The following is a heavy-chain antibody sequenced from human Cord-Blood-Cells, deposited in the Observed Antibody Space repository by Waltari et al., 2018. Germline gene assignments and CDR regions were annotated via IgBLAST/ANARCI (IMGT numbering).Heavy chain of an antibody. J-gene: IGHJ3*02. CDR2: IWYDGSNK. CDR1: GFTFSSYG. Sequence: QVQLVESGGGVVQPGRSLRLSCAASGFTFSSYGMHWVRQAPGKGLGWVAVIWYDGSNKYYADSVKGRFTISRDNSKNTLYLQMNSLRAEDTAVYYCASPVTDAFDIWGQGTMVTVSS. V-gene: IGHV3-33*01. CDR3: ASPVTDAFDI. D-gene: IGHD4-4*01.